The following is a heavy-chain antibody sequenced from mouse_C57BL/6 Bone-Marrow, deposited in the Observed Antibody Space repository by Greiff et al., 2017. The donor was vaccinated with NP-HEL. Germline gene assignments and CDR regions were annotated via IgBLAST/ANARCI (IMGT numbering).Heavy chain of an antibody. D-gene: IGHD1-1*02. J-gene: IGHJ3*01. Sequence: EVKLQQSGPELVKPGASVKISCKASGYTFTDYYMNWVKQSHGKSLEWIGDINPNNGGTSYNQKFKGKATLTVDKSSSTAYMELRSLTSEDSAVYYCAWWGWFAYWGQGTLVTVSA. V-gene: IGHV1-26*01. CDR1: GYTFTDYY. CDR2: INPNNGGT. CDR3: AWWGWFAY.